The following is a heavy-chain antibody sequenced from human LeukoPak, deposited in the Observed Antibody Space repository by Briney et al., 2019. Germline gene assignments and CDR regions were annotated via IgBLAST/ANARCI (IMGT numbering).Heavy chain of an antibody. CDR1: GGTFSSYA. CDR2: IIPIFGTA. J-gene: IGHJ5*02. Sequence: ASVKVSCKASGGTFSSYAISWVRQAPGQGLEWMGGIIPIFGTANYAQKFQGRVTITADESTSTAYMELSSLRSEDTAVYYCARDCRGEKNYDFWSGRERWFDPWGQGTLVTVSS. CDR3: ARDCRGEKNYDFWSGRERWFDP. V-gene: IGHV1-69*13. D-gene: IGHD3-3*01.